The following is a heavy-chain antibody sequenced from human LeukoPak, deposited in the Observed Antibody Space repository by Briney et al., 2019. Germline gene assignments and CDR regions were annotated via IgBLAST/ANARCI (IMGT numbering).Heavy chain of an antibody. CDR1: GCTFSSYG. CDR3: ARGGDYTGNWLDP. D-gene: IGHD4-17*01. CDR2: IIPILGIA. Sequence: SVKVPFKASGCTFSSYGISWVRQAPGQGLEWVGRIIPILGIANYAQKFQGRVTITADKSTSTAYMELSSLRSEDTAVYYCARGGDYTGNWLDPWGQGTLVTVSS. J-gene: IGHJ5*02. V-gene: IGHV1-69*04.